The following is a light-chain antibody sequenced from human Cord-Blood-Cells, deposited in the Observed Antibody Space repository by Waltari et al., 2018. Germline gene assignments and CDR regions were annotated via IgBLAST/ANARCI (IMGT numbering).Light chain of an antibody. Sequence: QSALTQPASVSGSPGQSITISCTGTSSDVGSYNLVSWYQQHPGKAPKLMIYEGSKRPSGVSNRFSGSKSGNTASLTISGLQAEGEADYYCCSYAGSSTWVFSGGTKLTVL. CDR2: EGS. CDR3: CSYAGSSTWV. CDR1: SSDVGSYNL. J-gene: IGLJ3*02. V-gene: IGLV2-23*01.